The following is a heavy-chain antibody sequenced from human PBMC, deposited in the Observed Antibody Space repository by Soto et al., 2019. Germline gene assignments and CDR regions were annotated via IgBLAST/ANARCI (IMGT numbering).Heavy chain of an antibody. Sequence: QVKLVQSGADVKTPGASVRVSCKASGYTFTGYYVHWVREAPGQGLGWMGWINPETGGTSYAQKFQGRVTLSRDTSINTAYLELSRLRFDDAAVYFCARERYQVISDGMDVWGQGTTVTVSS. CDR2: INPETGGT. D-gene: IGHD2-2*01. CDR1: GYTFTGYY. J-gene: IGHJ6*02. V-gene: IGHV1-2*02. CDR3: ARERYQVISDGMDV.